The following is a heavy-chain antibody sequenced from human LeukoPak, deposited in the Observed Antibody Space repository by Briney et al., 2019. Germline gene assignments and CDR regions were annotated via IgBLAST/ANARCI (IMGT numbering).Heavy chain of an antibody. D-gene: IGHD3-22*01. CDR1: GFTFSSYG. Sequence: GGSLRLSCEASGFTFSSYGIHWVRQAPGKGLEWVAVISYDGSNKYYADSVRGRFTISRDNSKNTLYLQMNSLRAEDTAVYYCAKEPRYYYDSSGYYDYWGQGTLVTVSS. CDR3: AKEPRYYYDSSGYYDY. V-gene: IGHV3-30*18. CDR2: ISYDGSNK. J-gene: IGHJ4*02.